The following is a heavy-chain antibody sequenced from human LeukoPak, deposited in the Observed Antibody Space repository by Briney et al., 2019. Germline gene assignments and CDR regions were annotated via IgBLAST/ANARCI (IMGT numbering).Heavy chain of an antibody. CDR1: GITFSRKS. CDR3: AILGYCSSTICHDY. V-gene: IGHV3-48*01. D-gene: IGHD2-2*01. J-gene: IGHJ4*02. Sequence: GGPLRLSCAASGITFSRKSMNWVRQAPGKGLEWVSYISINSSTIYYADSVKGRFTISRDNAKSSLYLQMNSLRGDDTAVYYCAILGYCSSTICHDYWGQGTLVTVSS. CDR2: ISINSSTI.